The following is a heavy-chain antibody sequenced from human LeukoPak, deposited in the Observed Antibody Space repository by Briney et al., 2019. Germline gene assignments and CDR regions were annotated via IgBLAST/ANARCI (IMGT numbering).Heavy chain of an antibody. CDR3: ARAEEGYSYGSTYFDY. CDR2: IYTSGST. CDR1: GGSISSYY. D-gene: IGHD5-18*01. J-gene: IGHJ4*02. Sequence: SETLSLTCTVSGGSISSYYWSWIRQPAGKGLEWIGRIYTSGSTNYNPSLKSRVTISVDTSKNQFSLKLSSVTAADTAVYYCARAEEGYSYGSTYFDYWGQGTLVTVSS. V-gene: IGHV4-4*07.